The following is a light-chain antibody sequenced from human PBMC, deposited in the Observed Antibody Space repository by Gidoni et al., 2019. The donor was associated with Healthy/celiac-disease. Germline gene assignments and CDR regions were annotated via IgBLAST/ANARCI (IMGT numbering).Light chain of an antibody. CDR1: TLGDTY. Sequence: SYELTQPPSVSVSPGQTASITCAGVTLGDTYACWYQQKPGQSPVLVIYQDSKRPSGIPERFSGSNSGNTATLTISGTQAMDEADYYCQAWDSSTVVFGGGTKLTVL. J-gene: IGLJ2*01. CDR2: QDS. V-gene: IGLV3-1*01. CDR3: QAWDSSTVV.